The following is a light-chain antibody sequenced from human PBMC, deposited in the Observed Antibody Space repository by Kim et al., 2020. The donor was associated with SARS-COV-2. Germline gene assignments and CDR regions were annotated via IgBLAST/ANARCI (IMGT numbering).Light chain of an antibody. CDR3: QQRSNWPPFT. J-gene: IGKJ5*01. V-gene: IGKV3-11*01. CDR1: QRVSSY. Sequence: SPGERATLSCSARQRVSSYLARYQHKPGQAPRLLIYDASNRATGIPARFSGSGSGTDFTLTISSLEPEDFAVYYCQQRSNWPPFTFGQGTRLEIK. CDR2: DAS.